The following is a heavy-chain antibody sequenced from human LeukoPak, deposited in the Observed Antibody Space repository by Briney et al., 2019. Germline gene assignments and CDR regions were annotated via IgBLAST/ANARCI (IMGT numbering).Heavy chain of an antibody. D-gene: IGHD3-22*01. V-gene: IGHV1-69*13. CDR3: AVQGYYDSSGYPDNWFDL. Sequence: ASVKVSCKASGGTFSSYAISWVRQAPGQGLEWMGGIIPVFGTANYAQKFQGRVTITADESTSTAYMELSSLRSEDTAVYYCAVQGYYDSSGYPDNWFDLWGQGTLVTVSS. CDR1: GGTFSSYA. J-gene: IGHJ5*02. CDR2: IIPVFGTA.